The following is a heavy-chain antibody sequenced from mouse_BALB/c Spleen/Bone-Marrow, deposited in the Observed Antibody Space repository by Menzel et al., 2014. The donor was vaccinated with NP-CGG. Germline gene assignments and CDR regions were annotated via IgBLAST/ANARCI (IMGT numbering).Heavy chain of an antibody. CDR2: IWAGGST. CDR3: ARDRRDYGKAWYFDV. V-gene: IGHV2-9*02. J-gene: IGHJ1*01. Sequence: VQLVESGPGLVAPSQSLSITCTVPGFSLTSYGVHWVRQPPGKGLEWLGIIWAGGSTNYKSALMSRLSISKDNSKSQVFLKMNSLQTDDTAMYYCARDRRDYGKAWYFDVWGAGTTVTVSS. CDR1: GFSLTSYG. D-gene: IGHD2-1*01.